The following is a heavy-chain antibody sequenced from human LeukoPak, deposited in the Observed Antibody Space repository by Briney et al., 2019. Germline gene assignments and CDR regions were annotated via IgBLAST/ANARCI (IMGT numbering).Heavy chain of an antibody. CDR3: AKQIVYGANRYFDY. V-gene: IGHV5-51*01. D-gene: IGHD4-23*01. CDR2: IYPGDSDT. Sequence: GESLKISCKGSGYNCTTYWIGWVRQMPGKGLEWMGIIYPGDSDTRYSPSFQGHVTISADKSISTAYLQWSSLKASDTAIYYCAKQIVYGANRYFDYWGQGTLVTVSS. J-gene: IGHJ4*02. CDR1: GYNCTTYW.